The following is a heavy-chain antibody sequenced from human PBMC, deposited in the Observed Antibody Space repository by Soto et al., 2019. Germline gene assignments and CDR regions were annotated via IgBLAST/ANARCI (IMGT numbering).Heavy chain of an antibody. D-gene: IGHD6-13*01. J-gene: IGHJ4*02. CDR2: IYYSGST. CDR1: GGSISSGDYY. CDR3: ARGRGSSWTPSYYFDY. Sequence: SETLSLTCTVSGGSISSGDYYWSWIRQPPGKGLEWIGYIYYSGSTYYNPSLKSRVTISVDTSKNQFSLKLSSVTAADTAVYYCARGRGSSWTPSYYFDYWGQGTLVTVSS. V-gene: IGHV4-30-4*01.